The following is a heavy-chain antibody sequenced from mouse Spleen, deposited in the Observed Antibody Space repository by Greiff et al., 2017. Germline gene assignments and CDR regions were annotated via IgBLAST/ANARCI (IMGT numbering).Heavy chain of an antibody. CDR3: ASSTANYFDY. CDR1: GYAFSSSW. J-gene: IGHJ2*01. V-gene: IGHV1-82*01. CDR2: IYPGDGDT. D-gene: IGHD1-2*01. Sequence: VKLMESGPELVKPGASVKISCKASGYAFSSSWMNWVKQRPGKGLEWIGRIYPGDGDTNYNGKFKGKATLTADKSSSTAYMQLSSLTSEDSAVYFCASSTANYFDYWGQGTTLTVSS.